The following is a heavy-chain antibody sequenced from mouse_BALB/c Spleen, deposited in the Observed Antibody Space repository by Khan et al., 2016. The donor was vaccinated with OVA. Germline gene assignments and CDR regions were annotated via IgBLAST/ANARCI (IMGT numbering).Heavy chain of an antibody. Sequence: VQLKESGPELVEPGASVKMSCKASGYTFTNYVMHWVKQKPGQGLEWIGYINPYNAGTRYNEKFKGKATLTSDISSTTAYMELSSLTSADSPVYYCAREASSWDFSFPYWGQGTLVTVSA. CDR3: AREASSWDFSFPY. J-gene: IGHJ3*01. CDR1: GYTFTNYV. V-gene: IGHV1S136*01. D-gene: IGHD4-1*01. CDR2: INPYNAGT.